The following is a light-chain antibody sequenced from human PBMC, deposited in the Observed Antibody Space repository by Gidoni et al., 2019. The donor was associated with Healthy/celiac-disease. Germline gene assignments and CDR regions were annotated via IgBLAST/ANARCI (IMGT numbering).Light chain of an antibody. CDR3: QQSYSTPLT. CDR2: AAP. Sequence: DIQMSQSPSSLSASVGDRVTITCRASQSISSYLNWYQQKPGKAPKLLIYAAPTLQSGVPSRFSGSGSGTDFTLTISSLQPADFATYYCQQSYSTPLTFGGGTKVEIK. J-gene: IGKJ4*01. CDR1: QSISSY. V-gene: IGKV1-39*01.